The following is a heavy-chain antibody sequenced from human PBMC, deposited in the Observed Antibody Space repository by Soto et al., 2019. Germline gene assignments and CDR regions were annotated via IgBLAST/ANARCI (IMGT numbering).Heavy chain of an antibody. CDR2: INHSGST. CDR3: ARLGYYDSSENFDY. CDR1: GGSFSGYY. Sequence: PSETLSLTFAVYGGSFSGYYWSWIRQPPGKGLEWIGEINHSGSTNYNPSLKSRVTISVDTSKNQFSLKLSSVTAADTAVYYCARLGYYDSSENFDYWGQGTLVTVSS. J-gene: IGHJ4*02. D-gene: IGHD3-22*01. V-gene: IGHV4-34*01.